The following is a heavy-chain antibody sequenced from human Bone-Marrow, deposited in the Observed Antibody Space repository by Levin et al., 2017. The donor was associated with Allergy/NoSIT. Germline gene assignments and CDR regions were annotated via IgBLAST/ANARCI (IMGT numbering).Heavy chain of an antibody. CDR3: ARGYSGYYFDY. CDR2: ISFDGDNK. J-gene: IGHJ4*02. V-gene: IGHV3-30-3*01. Sequence: GGSLRLSCEASAFTFSSYNMHWVRQAPGKGLEWVALISFDGDNKYYADSVKGRFTISRDSSKNTLYLQMNSLRAEDTAIYYCARGYSGYYFDYWGQGTLVTVSS. D-gene: IGHD5-12*01. CDR1: AFTFSSYN.